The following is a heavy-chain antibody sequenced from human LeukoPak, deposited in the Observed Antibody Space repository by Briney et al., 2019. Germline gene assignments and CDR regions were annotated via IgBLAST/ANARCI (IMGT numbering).Heavy chain of an antibody. CDR2: MNPNSGNT. D-gene: IGHD3-22*01. CDR3: ARGGIYSSGYEN. J-gene: IGHJ4*02. Sequence: GASVKVSCKASGYTFTSYDINWVRQATGQGLEWMGWMNPNSGNTGYAQKFQGRVTITADKSTSTAYMELSSLRSEDTAVYYCARGGIYSSGYENWGQGTLVTVSS. CDR1: GYTFTSYD. V-gene: IGHV1-8*01.